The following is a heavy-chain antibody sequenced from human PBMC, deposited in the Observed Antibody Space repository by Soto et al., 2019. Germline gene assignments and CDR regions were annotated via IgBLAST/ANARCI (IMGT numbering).Heavy chain of an antibody. CDR1: GFTFSSYA. CDR3: AKDRRLRFLEWLLPPDAFDI. Sequence: PGGSLRLSCAASGFTFSSYAMSWVRQAPGKGLEWVSAISGSGGSTYYADSVKGRFTISRDNYKNTLYLQMNSLRAEDTAVYYCAKDRRLRFLEWLLPPDAFDIWGKGTMVTVSS. V-gene: IGHV3-23*01. J-gene: IGHJ3*02. D-gene: IGHD3-3*01. CDR2: ISGSGGST.